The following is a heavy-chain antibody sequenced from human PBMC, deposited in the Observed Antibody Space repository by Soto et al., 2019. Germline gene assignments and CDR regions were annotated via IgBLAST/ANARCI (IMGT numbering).Heavy chain of an antibody. CDR3: AKARYTDGWYKFDY. V-gene: IGHV3-23*01. J-gene: IGHJ4*02. CDR1: GFTFSSYA. CDR2: ITGSGGST. D-gene: IGHD6-19*01. Sequence: EVRLLESGGALVQPGGSLRLSCPASGFTFSSYAMSWVRQAPGKGLEWVSVITGSGGSTKYADSVIGRFTISRDKSKNTLFLQMNSLRAEDAAVYYCAKARYTDGWYKFDYWGQGTLVTVSS.